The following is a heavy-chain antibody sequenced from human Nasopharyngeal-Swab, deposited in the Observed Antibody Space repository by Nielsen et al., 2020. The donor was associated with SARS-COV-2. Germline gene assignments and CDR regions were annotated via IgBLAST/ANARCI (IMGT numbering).Heavy chain of an antibody. CDR3: ARDRTIAVAGLDSAGEFDY. Sequence: ASVKVSCKASGYTFTSYGISWVRQAPGQGLEWMGWISAYNGNTNYAQKFQGRVTITADESTSTAYMELSSLRSEDTAVYYCARDRTIAVAGLDSAGEFDYWGQGTLVTVSS. J-gene: IGHJ4*02. V-gene: IGHV1-18*01. CDR1: GYTFTSYG. CDR2: ISAYNGNT. D-gene: IGHD6-19*01.